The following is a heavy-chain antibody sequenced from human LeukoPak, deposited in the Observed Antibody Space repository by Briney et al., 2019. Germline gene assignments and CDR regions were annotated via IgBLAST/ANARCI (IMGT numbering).Heavy chain of an antibody. Sequence: ASVKVSCKASGYTFTSYYMHWVRQAPGQGLEWMGIINPSGGSTSYAQKFQGRVTITADKSTSTAYMELSSLRSEDTAVYYCARGRIVVVPAATGPSWDYYYYMDVWGKGTTVTVSS. D-gene: IGHD2-2*01. CDR1: GYTFTSYY. J-gene: IGHJ6*03. CDR3: ARGRIVVVPAATGPSWDYYYYMDV. CDR2: INPSGGST. V-gene: IGHV1-46*01.